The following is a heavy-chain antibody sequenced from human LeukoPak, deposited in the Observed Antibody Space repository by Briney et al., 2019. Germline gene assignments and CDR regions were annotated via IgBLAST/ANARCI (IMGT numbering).Heavy chain of an antibody. CDR3: ARQRYDFWSGYSLLNFDY. CDR2: IYYSGST. Sequence: SETLSLTCTVSGGSISSSSYYWGWIRQPPGKGLEWIGSIYYSGSTYYNPSLKSRVTISVGTSKNQFSLKLSSVTAADTAVYYCARQRYDFWSGYSLLNFDYWGQGTLVTVSS. V-gene: IGHV4-39*01. CDR1: GGSISSSSYY. D-gene: IGHD3-3*01. J-gene: IGHJ4*02.